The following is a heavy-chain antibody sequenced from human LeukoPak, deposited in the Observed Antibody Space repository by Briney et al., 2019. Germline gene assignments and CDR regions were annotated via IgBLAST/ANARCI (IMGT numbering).Heavy chain of an antibody. CDR1: GFTASSNY. D-gene: IGHD5/OR15-5a*01. CDR2: IYSGGST. J-gene: IGHJ3*02. V-gene: IGHV3-53*01. Sequence: GGSLRLSCAASGFTASSNYMSWVRQAPGKGLEWVSVIYSGGSTYYADSVKGRFTISRDNSKNTLYLQMNSLRAEDTAVYYCAKDPSSSVDRVGFDIWGQGTMVTVSS. CDR3: AKDPSSSVDRVGFDI.